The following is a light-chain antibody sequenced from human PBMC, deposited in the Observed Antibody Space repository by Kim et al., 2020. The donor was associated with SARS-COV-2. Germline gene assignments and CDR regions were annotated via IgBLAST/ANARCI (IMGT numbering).Light chain of an antibody. Sequence: EIVMTQSPATLSVSPGARATLSCRASQSVSSNLAWYQQKPGQAPRLLIYDASTRATGIPARFSGSGSGTEFTLTISSLQSEDFAIYYCQQYNNLPPWTFGQGTKVDIK. V-gene: IGKV3-15*01. J-gene: IGKJ1*01. CDR3: QQYNNLPPWT. CDR2: DAS. CDR1: QSVSSN.